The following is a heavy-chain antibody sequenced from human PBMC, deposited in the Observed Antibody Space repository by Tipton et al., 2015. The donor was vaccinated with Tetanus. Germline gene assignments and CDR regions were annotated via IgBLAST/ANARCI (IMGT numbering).Heavy chain of an antibody. CDR3: ARAAGFLGLTHDF. Sequence: TLSLTCTVSGASFSSGDYYWSWIRKPPGKDLEWIGYIYQTGTTYYNPSLKGRVTISMDRSNTQFSLRLDSLTAADTAVYYCARAAGFLGLTHDFWGQGSRLTVSS. CDR2: IYQTGTT. D-gene: IGHD2/OR15-2a*01. J-gene: IGHJ4*02. CDR1: GASFSSGDYY. V-gene: IGHV4-30-4*01.